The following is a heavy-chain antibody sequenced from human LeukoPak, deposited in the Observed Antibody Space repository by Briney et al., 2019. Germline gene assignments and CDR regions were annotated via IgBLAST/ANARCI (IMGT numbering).Heavy chain of an antibody. V-gene: IGHV1-18*04. CDR3: ARDFGSFWNDGGDWFDP. CDR2: ISAYNGNT. CDR1: GYTFTSYY. D-gene: IGHD1-1*01. J-gene: IGHJ5*02. Sequence: ASVKVSCKASGYTFTSYYMHWVRQAPGQGLEWMGWISAYNGNTNYAQKLQGRVTMTTDTSTSTAYMELRSLRSDDTAVYYCARDFGSFWNDGGDWFDPWGQGTLVTVSS.